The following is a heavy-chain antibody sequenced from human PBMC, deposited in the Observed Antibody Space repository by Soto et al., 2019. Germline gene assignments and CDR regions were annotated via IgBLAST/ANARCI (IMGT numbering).Heavy chain of an antibody. CDR3: ASQASGWYPDY. CDR2: IFDSGTT. V-gene: IGHV4-31*03. D-gene: IGHD6-19*01. CDR1: GGSISSGGYY. J-gene: IGHJ4*02. Sequence: QVQLRESGPGLVKPSQTLSLTCTVSGGSISSGGYYWSWLRQHPGKGLEWIGYIFDSGTTYYNPSLKSRVTISVDPCKSQFSLRLTSVTATDTAVYYCASQASGWYPDYWGQGTLVTVSS.